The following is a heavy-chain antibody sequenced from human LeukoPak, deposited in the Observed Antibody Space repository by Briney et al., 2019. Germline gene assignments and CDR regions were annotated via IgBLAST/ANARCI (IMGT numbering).Heavy chain of an antibody. CDR1: GGSISSYY. J-gene: IGHJ4*02. D-gene: IGHD4-17*01. CDR2: IYYSGST. V-gene: IGHV4-59*01. Sequence: SETLSLTCTVSGGSISSYYWSWIRQPPGKGLEWIGYIYYSGSTNYNPSLKSRVTISVDTSKNQFSLKLTSVTAVDTAVYYCARNHDYGDYPTTYFDYWGQGTLVTVSS. CDR3: ARNHDYGDYPTTYFDY.